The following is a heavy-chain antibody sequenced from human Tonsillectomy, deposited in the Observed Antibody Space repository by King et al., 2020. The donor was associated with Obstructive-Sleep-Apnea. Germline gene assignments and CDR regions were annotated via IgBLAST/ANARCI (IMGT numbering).Heavy chain of an antibody. CDR1: GDSISRGDYY. CDR3: ARGALVLVAGTPKGAEYFQP. CDR2: IYYSGST. V-gene: IGHV4-30-4*01. D-gene: IGHD2-15*01. J-gene: IGHJ1*01. Sequence: VQLQESGPGLVKPSQTLSLTCTVSGDSISRGDYYWSWIRQPPGKGLEWIGYIYYSGSTYYSPSLKSRVTISVDTSKNQFSLKLTSVTAADTAVYYCARGALVLVAGTPKGAEYFQPWGQGTLVTVSS.